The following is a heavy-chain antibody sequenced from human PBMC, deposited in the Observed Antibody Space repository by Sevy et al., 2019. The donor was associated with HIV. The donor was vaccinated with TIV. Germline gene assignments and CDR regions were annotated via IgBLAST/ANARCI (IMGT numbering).Heavy chain of an antibody. CDR1: GFTFSSYG. D-gene: IGHD5-18*01. J-gene: IGHJ4*02. CDR2: IWYDGSNK. V-gene: IGHV3-33*01. CDR3: ARDQGYSYGSYFDY. Sequence: GESLKISCAASGFTFSSYGMRWVRQAPGKGLEWVAVIWYDGSNKYYADSVKGRFTISRDNSKNTLYLQMNSLRAEDTAVYYCARDQGYSYGSYFDYWGQGTLVTVSS.